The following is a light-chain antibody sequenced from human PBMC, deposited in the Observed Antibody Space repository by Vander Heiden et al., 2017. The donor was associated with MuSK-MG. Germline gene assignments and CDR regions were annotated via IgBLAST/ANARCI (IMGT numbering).Light chain of an antibody. Sequence: EIVLTQSPVTLSLSPGERATLSCRASQSVSSYLAWYQQKPGQAPRLLIYDASNRATGIPARFSGSGSGTDFTLTISSLEPEDFAGYDCQQRSSFGQGTKLEIK. CDR1: QSVSSY. V-gene: IGKV3-11*01. CDR2: DAS. J-gene: IGKJ2*03. CDR3: QQRSS.